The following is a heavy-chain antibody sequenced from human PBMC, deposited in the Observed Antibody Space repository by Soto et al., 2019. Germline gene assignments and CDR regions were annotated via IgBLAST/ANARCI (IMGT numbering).Heavy chain of an antibody. J-gene: IGHJ4*02. D-gene: IGHD1-26*01. CDR2: IKQDGSEK. V-gene: IGHV3-7*05. CDR3: AKLTRSSTETQSY. CDR1: GFTFSSYW. Sequence: PVGSLRLSCAASGFTFSSYWMSWVRQAPGKGLEWVANIKQDGSEKYYVDSVKGRFTISRDNAKNSLYLQMNSLRAEDTAVYYCAKLTRSSTETQSYWGQGTLVTVS.